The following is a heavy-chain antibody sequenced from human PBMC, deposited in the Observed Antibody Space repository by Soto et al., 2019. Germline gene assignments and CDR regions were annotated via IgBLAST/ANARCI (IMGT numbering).Heavy chain of an antibody. V-gene: IGHV2-5*02. CDR2: IYWDCFK. Sequence: QITLKESGPTLVKPTQTLTLTCTFSGFSLSTRGVGVGWIRQPPGKALEWLALIYWDCFKHYSPALESRLSIREDTTKNQVVLTMTNMDPVDTATYYCAHKGGGDRILDYWGQGTLVTVSS. CDR3: AHKGGGDRILDY. J-gene: IGHJ4*02. D-gene: IGHD3-16*01. CDR1: GFSLSTRGVG.